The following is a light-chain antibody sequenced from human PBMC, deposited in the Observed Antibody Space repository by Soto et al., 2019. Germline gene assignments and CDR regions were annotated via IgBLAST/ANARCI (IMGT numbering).Light chain of an antibody. CDR2: DDT. V-gene: IGLV3-21*02. J-gene: IGLJ2*01. CDR1: DVGSKS. Sequence: SYELTQPPSMSVAPGQTARITCGGDDVGSKSVHWYQQKPGQAPVLVVNDDTDRPSGIPERFSGSNSGNAATLTISRVEAGDEADYYCQLWDSNSDHVVFGGGTKLTVL. CDR3: QLWDSNSDHVV.